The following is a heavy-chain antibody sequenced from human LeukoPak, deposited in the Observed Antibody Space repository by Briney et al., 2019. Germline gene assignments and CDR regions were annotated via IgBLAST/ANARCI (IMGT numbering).Heavy chain of an antibody. D-gene: IGHD3-22*01. Sequence: GGSLSLSCAASGFTVSSNYMSWVRQAPGKGLEWVSAISGSGGRTYYADSVKGRFTISRDNPKNTLYLQMNSLRTEDTAVYYCAKPLNSQDSSGYYYSQKYFQHWGQGTLVTVSS. CDR1: GFTVSSNY. CDR2: ISGSGGRT. V-gene: IGHV3-23*01. CDR3: AKPLNSQDSSGYYYSQKYFQH. J-gene: IGHJ1*01.